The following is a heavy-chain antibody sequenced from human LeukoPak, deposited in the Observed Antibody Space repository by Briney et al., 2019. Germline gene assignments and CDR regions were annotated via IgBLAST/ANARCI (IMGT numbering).Heavy chain of an antibody. CDR2: INQDGSEI. CDR3: XXXXGXXXXVRTTNWFXDL. CDR1: GFTFSNYW. D-gene: IGHD2-2*01. V-gene: IGHV3-7*01. J-gene: IGHJ2*01. Sequence: GGSLRLSCAASGFTFSNYWMSWVRQAPGKGLEWLANINQDGSEIYYVDSVKGRFTISRDNGKNSLYLQINSLRADENVVYYXXXXXGXXXXVRTTNWFXDLWGRGTLVTVSS.